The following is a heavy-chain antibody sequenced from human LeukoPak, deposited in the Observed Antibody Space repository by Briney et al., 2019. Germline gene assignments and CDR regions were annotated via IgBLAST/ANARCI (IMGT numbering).Heavy chain of an antibody. J-gene: IGHJ4*02. Sequence: SETLSLTCAVYGGSFSGYYWSWIRQPPGKGLEWIGEINHSGSTNYNPSLKSRVTISVDTSKNQFSLKLSSVTAADTAVYYCARGRGRGGATQWSTIDYWGQGTLVTVSS. V-gene: IGHV4-34*01. D-gene: IGHD1-26*01. CDR2: INHSGST. CDR1: GGSFSGYY. CDR3: ARGRGRGGATQWSTIDY.